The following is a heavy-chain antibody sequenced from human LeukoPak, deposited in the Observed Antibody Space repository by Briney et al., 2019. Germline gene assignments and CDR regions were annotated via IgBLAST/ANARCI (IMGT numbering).Heavy chain of an antibody. J-gene: IGHJ4*02. D-gene: IGHD6-6*01. CDR3: ATESSRSSAY. CDR1: GFTFSNYA. Sequence: GGSLRLSCAASGFTFSNYAMNWVRQAPGKGLEWVSHISRSGSSIFYADSVKGRFTIFRDNGQNSLYLQMSSLRAEDTAVYYCATESSRSSAYWGQGTLVTVSS. CDR2: ISRSGSSI. V-gene: IGHV3-48*01.